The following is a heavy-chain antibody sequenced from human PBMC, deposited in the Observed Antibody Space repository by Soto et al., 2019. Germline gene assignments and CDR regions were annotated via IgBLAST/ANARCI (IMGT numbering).Heavy chain of an antibody. CDR3: ARDRSCSGGSCYRPYYYYYGMDV. Sequence: PAGSLGLASAASRLPFNIYAMHWVRQAQGKGLGWGAVISYDGSNKYYADSVKGRFTISRDNSKNTLYLQMNSLRAEDTAVYYCARDRSCSGGSCYRPYYYYYGMDVWGQGTTVTVSS. J-gene: IGHJ6*02. V-gene: IGHV3-30-3*01. CDR1: RLPFNIYA. D-gene: IGHD2-15*01. CDR2: ISYDGSNK.